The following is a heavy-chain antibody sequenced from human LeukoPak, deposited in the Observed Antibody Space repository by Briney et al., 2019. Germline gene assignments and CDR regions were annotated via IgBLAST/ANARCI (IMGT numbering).Heavy chain of an antibody. D-gene: IGHD7-27*01. J-gene: IGHJ4*02. CDR1: GFTFSTYT. Sequence: GGSLRLPCAASGFTFSTYTMYWVRRPPGKRLEWVSIIGSSGGGIHYADSVKGRFTISRDNSKNALYLQMNSLRVEDTAVYYCAIDPNWGTHSWGQGVLVTVSS. V-gene: IGHV3-23*01. CDR3: AIDPNWGTHS. CDR2: IGSSGGGI.